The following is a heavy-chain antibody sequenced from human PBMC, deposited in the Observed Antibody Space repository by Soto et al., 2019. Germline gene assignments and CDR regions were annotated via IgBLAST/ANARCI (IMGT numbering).Heavy chain of an antibody. CDR3: ARNYDRSGYTSFDP. Sequence: SETLSLTCTVSGGSISSSSYYWGWIRQPPGKGLEWIGSIYYSGSTYYNPSLKSRVTISVDTSKNQFSLKLSSVTAADTAVYYCARNYDRSGYTSFDPWGQGTLVTVSS. D-gene: IGHD3-22*01. V-gene: IGHV4-39*01. J-gene: IGHJ5*02. CDR1: GGSISSSSYY. CDR2: IYYSGST.